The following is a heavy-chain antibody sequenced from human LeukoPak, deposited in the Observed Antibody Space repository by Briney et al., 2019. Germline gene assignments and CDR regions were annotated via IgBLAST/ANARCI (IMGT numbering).Heavy chain of an antibody. D-gene: IGHD3-9*01. J-gene: IGHJ4*02. CDR3: AKESYDILTGYHYYFDY. Sequence: GGSLRLSCAASGFTFDDYAMHWVRQAPGKGLEWVSLISGDGGSTYYADSVKGRFTISRDNSKNSLYLQMNSLRTEDTALYYCAKESYDILTGYHYYFDYWGQGTLVTVSS. CDR2: ISGDGGST. V-gene: IGHV3-43*02. CDR1: GFTFDDYA.